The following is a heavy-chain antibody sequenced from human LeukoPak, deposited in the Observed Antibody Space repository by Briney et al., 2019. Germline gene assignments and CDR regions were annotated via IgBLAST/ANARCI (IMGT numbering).Heavy chain of an antibody. CDR2: NSGGAT. V-gene: IGHV3-53*01. D-gene: IGHD3-16*02. CDR1: GFTVISNL. J-gene: IGHJ4*02. Sequence: GGSLRLSCAASGFTVISNLMTWVRQSPGRGLEWLSSNSGGATYYADSVKGRFTISRDHSNNSVSLQMTNLRVEDTAIYYCARGAYRISWPGFDYWGQGTLVTVSS. CDR3: ARGAYRISWPGFDY.